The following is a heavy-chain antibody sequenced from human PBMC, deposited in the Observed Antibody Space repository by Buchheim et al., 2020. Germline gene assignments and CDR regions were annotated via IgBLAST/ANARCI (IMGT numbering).Heavy chain of an antibody. Sequence: EVQLVESGGGLVKPGGSLRLSCAASGFIISYASMSWVRQAPGKGLEWVGHIKSKTDGGTTDYSAPLKGRFIISRDDSKNTLFLQMNGLKAGDTAVYYCTADAPMARAGPPRNYWGQGTL. J-gene: IGHJ4*02. CDR2: IKSKTDGGTT. CDR3: TADAPMARAGPPRNY. D-gene: IGHD6-13*01. V-gene: IGHV3-15*01. CDR1: GFIISYAS.